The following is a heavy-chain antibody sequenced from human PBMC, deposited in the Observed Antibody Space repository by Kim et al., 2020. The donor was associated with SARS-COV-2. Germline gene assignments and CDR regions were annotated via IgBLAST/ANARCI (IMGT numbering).Heavy chain of an antibody. CDR3: AKDLVGATTGTFHDAFDI. J-gene: IGHJ3*02. D-gene: IGHD1-26*01. CDR2: ISGSGGST. Sequence: GGSLRLSCAASGFTFSSYAMSWVRQAPGKGLEWVSAISGSGGSTYYADSVKGRFTISRDNSKNTLYLQMNSLRAEDTAVYYCAKDLVGATTGTFHDAFDIWGQGTMVTVSS. V-gene: IGHV3-23*01. CDR1: GFTFSSYA.